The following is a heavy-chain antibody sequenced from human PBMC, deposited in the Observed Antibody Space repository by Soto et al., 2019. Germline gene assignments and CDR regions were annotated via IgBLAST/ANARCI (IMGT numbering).Heavy chain of an antibody. D-gene: IGHD2-21*02. CDR1: GGSISTTDYN. CDR2: IYHGGTT. Sequence: TSETLSLTCAFSGGSISTTDYNWSWIRQSPDRGLEWIGHIYHGGTTYNNPSLKSRITISVDTSTKQFSLKLTSVTAADTAFYYCAGDRGDSIEYWGQGIQVTVSS. J-gene: IGHJ4*02. CDR3: AGDRGDSIEY. V-gene: IGHV4-30-2*02.